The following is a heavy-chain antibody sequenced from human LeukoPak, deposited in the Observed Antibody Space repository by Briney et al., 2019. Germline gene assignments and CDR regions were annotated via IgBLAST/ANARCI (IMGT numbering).Heavy chain of an antibody. Sequence: PGRSLRLSCAASGFTFSSYGMHWVRQAPGKGLEWVAVISYDGSNKYYADSVRGRFTISRDNSKNTVYLQMNSLTTEDTAVYFCAQDVPIERVPGFGPGYWGQGTLVTVST. V-gene: IGHV3-30*18. CDR1: GFTFSSYG. CDR3: AQDVPIERVPGFGPGY. D-gene: IGHD3-16*01. CDR2: ISYDGSNK. J-gene: IGHJ4*02.